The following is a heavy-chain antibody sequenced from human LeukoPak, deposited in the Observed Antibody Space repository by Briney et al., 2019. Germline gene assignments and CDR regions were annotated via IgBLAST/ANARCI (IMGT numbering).Heavy chain of an antibody. D-gene: IGHD2-21*02. CDR1: GGSFSGYY. J-gene: IGHJ4*02. Sequence: PSETLSLTCAVYGGSFSGYYWSWIRQPPGKGLEWIGEINHSGSTNYNPSLKSRVTISVDTSKNQFSLKLSSVTAADTAAYYCARGPGLVVVTAIDYWGQGTLVTVSS. V-gene: IGHV4-34*01. CDR2: INHSGST. CDR3: ARGPGLVVVTAIDY.